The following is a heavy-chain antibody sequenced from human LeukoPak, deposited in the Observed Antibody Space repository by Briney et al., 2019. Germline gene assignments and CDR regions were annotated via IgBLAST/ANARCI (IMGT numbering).Heavy chain of an antibody. J-gene: IGHJ6*03. CDR3: ARAGARGYSSGDYYYYYMDV. V-gene: IGHV1-2*02. CDR1: GYTFTGYY. CDR2: INPNSGGT. Sequence: ASVKVSCKASGYTFTGYYMHWVRQAPGQGLEWMGWINPNSGGTNYAQKFQGRVTMTRDTSISTAYMELSRLRSDDTAGYYCARAGARGYSSGDYYYYYMDVWGKGTTVTVSS. D-gene: IGHD5-18*01.